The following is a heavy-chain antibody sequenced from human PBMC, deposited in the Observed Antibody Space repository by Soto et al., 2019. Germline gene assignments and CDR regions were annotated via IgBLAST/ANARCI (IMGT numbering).Heavy chain of an antibody. J-gene: IGHJ4*02. CDR3: AKFFVAGTRGYFDS. Sequence: GGSLRLSCAASGFTFSSYGMHWVRQAPGKGLEWVAVISYDGSNKYYADSVKGRFTISRDNSKSLYLQMKSLRAEDTAIYYCAKFFVAGTRGYFDSWGQGTLVTVSS. V-gene: IGHV3-30*18. CDR1: GFTFSSYG. CDR2: ISYDGSNK. D-gene: IGHD6-19*01.